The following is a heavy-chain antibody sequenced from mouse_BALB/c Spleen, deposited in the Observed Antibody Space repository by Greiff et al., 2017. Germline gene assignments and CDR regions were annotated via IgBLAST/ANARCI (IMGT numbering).Heavy chain of an antibody. V-gene: IGHV1-55*01. Sequence: QVQLKQPGAELVKPGTSVKLSCKASGYNFTSYWINWVKLRPGQGLEWIGDIYPGSGSTNYNEKFKSKATLTVDTSSSTAYMQLSSLASEDSALYYCARSGRGGYAMDYWGQGTSVTVSS. D-gene: IGHD4-1*01. CDR3: ARSGRGGYAMDY. J-gene: IGHJ4*01. CDR2: IYPGSGST. CDR1: GYNFTSYW.